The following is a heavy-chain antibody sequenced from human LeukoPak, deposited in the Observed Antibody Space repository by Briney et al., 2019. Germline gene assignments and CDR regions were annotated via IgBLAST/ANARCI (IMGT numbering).Heavy chain of an antibody. Sequence: ASVKVSCKASGYTFTGYYMHWVRQAPGQGLEWMGWINPNSGGTNYAQKFQGWVTMTRDTSISTAYMELSRLRSDDTAVYYCARAVGYYDSSGYAHDAFDIWGQGTMVTVSS. J-gene: IGHJ3*02. V-gene: IGHV1-2*04. CDR1: GYTFTGYY. CDR2: INPNSGGT. D-gene: IGHD3-22*01. CDR3: ARAVGYYDSSGYAHDAFDI.